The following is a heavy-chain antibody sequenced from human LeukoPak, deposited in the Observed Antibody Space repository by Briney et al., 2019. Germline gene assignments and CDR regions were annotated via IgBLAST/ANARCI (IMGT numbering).Heavy chain of an antibody. J-gene: IGHJ6*02. Sequence: ASVKVSCKVSGYTLTELSMHWVRQAPGKGLEWMGGFDPEDGETIYAQKFQGRVTMTEDTSTDTASMELSSLRSEDTAVYYCATGSSWYQKYYYYYGMDVWGQGTTVTVSS. D-gene: IGHD6-13*01. CDR1: GYTLTELS. CDR3: ATGSSWYQKYYYYYGMDV. CDR2: FDPEDGET. V-gene: IGHV1-24*01.